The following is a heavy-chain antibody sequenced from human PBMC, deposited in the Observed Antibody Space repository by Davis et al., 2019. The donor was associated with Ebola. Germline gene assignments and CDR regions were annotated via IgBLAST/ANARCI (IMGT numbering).Heavy chain of an antibody. D-gene: IGHD6-6*01. CDR3: ARLGSSSSENYYYYMDV. CDR1: GGSISSYY. CDR2: LYYSGST. J-gene: IGHJ6*03. Sequence: PSETLSLTCTVSGGSISSYYWSWIRQPPGKGLEWIGYLYYSGSTNYNPSLKSRVTISVDTSKNQFSLKLSSVTAADTAVYYCARLGSSSSENYYYYMDVWGKGITVTVSS. V-gene: IGHV4-59*08.